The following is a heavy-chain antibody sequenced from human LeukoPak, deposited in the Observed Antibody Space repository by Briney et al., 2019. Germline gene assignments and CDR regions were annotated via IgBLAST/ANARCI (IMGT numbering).Heavy chain of an antibody. D-gene: IGHD3/OR15-3a*01. CDR1: GYSISSGYY. V-gene: IGHV4-38-2*02. CDR3: ARDSLTWTENAFDI. J-gene: IGHJ3*02. Sequence: PSETLSLTCTVSGYSISSGYYWGWIRQPPGKGLEWIGSIYHSGSTYYNPSLKSRVTISVDTSKNQFSLKLSSVTAADTAVYYCARDSLTWTENAFDIWGQGTMVTVSS. CDR2: IYHSGST.